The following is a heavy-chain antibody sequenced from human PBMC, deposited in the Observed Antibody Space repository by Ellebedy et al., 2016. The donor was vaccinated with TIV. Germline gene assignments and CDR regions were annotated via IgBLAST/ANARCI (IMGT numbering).Heavy chain of an antibody. CDR3: ARVFEVVEDQNWFDP. V-gene: IGHV1-69*13. D-gene: IGHD2-15*01. CDR1: GGTFSSYA. Sequence: ASVKVSCKASGGTFSSYAISWVRQAPGQGLEWMGGIIPIFGTANYAQKFQGRVTITADESTRTAYMELSSLRSEDTAVYYCARVFEVVEDQNWFDPWGQGTTVTVSS. J-gene: IGHJ5*02. CDR2: IIPIFGTA.